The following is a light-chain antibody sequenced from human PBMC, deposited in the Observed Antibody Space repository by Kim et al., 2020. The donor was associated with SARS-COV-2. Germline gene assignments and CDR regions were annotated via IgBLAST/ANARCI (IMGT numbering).Light chain of an antibody. J-gene: IGLJ2*01. CDR1: SLRSYY. CDR2: GKN. Sequence: SSELTQDPAVSVALGQTVRITCQGDSLRSYYASWYQQKPGQAPVLVIYGKNNRPSGIPDRFSGSSSGNTASLTITGAQPEAEADYYCNSRDSSGNHLVFG. V-gene: IGLV3-19*01. CDR3: NSRDSSGNHLV.